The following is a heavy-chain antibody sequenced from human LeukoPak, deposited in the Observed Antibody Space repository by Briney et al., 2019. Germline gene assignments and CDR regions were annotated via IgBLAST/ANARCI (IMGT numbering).Heavy chain of an antibody. V-gene: IGHV3-30*18. CDR1: GFTFSSYG. J-gene: IGHJ4*02. Sequence: QPGRSLRLSCAASGFTFSSYGMHWVRQAPGKGLEWVAVISYDGSNKYYADSVKGRFTISRDNSKNTLYLQMNSLRAEDTAVYYCAKAQPRKGYCIGGSCYDFDYWAREPWSPSPQ. CDR2: ISYDGSNK. D-gene: IGHD2-15*01. CDR3: AKAQPRKGYCIGGSCYDFDY.